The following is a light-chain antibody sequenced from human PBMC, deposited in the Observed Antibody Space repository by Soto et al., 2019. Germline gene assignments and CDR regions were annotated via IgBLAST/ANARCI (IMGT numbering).Light chain of an antibody. CDR2: DVS. CDR3: SSYTTSNTRQIV. V-gene: IGLV2-14*03. CDR1: SSDVGGYNY. J-gene: IGLJ1*01. Sequence: SGLNRPASVSGSRGQSITISCHGTSSDVGGYNYVSWYQHHPGKAPKLMIYDVSNRPSGVSNRFSGSKSGNTASLTISGLQPEDEADYYCSSYTTSNTRQIVFGTGTQLTVL.